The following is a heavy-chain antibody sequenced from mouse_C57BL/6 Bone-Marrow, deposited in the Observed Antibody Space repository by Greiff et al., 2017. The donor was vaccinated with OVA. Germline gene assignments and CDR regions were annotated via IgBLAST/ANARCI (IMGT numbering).Heavy chain of an antibody. J-gene: IGHJ1*03. D-gene: IGHD1-1*01. CDR1: GFSLTSYG. Sequence: VQLVESGPGLVAPSQSLSITCTVSGFSLTSYGVHWVRQPPGKGLEWLVVIWSDGSTTYNSALKSRLSISKDNSKSQVFLKMNSLQTDDTAMYYCARHGYGSSSSYWYFDVWGTGTTVTVSS. CDR3: ARHGYGSSSSYWYFDV. CDR2: IWSDGST. V-gene: IGHV2-6-1*01.